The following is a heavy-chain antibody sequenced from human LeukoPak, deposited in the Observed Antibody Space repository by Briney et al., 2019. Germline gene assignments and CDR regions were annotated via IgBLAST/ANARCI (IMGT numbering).Heavy chain of an antibody. Sequence: PSETLSLTCTVSGGSISNFYWTWIRRPPGKRLEWIGNIYYSGNTNYNPSLQSRVTISVDTSKNQFSLKVYSVTAADTALYYCARGGGWLPDYWGQGTLVTVTS. J-gene: IGHJ4*02. CDR2: IYYSGNT. V-gene: IGHV4-59*01. CDR3: ARGGGWLPDY. D-gene: IGHD5-12*01. CDR1: GGSISNFY.